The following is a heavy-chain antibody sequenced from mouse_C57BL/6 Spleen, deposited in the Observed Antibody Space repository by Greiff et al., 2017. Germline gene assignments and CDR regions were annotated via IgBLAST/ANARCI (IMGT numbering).Heavy chain of an antibody. CDR1: GFSLTSYG. CDR2: IWSGGST. Sequence: VQLQQSGPGLVQPSQSLSITCTVSGFSLTSYGVHWVRQSPGKGLEWLGVIWSGGSTDYNAAFISRLSISKDNSKCQVFFKMNSLQADDTAIDYCVRNGGINTVVGYFDVWGTGTTVTVSS. J-gene: IGHJ1*03. CDR3: VRNGGINTVVGYFDV. V-gene: IGHV2-2*01. D-gene: IGHD1-1*01.